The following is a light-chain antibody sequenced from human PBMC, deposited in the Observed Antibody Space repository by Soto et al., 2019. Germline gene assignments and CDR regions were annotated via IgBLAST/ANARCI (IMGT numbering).Light chain of an antibody. CDR1: SSNIGNKY. CDR3: ATWDSSLSVAV. J-gene: IGLJ3*02. CDR2: ENS. V-gene: IGLV1-51*01. Sequence: QSVLTQPPSVSAAPGQKVTISCSGSSSNIGNKYVSWYQQLPGAAPKLLIYENSKRPSGIPDRFSGSKSGTSATLDITGLQTGDEAYYSCATWDSSLSVAVFGGGTKVTVL.